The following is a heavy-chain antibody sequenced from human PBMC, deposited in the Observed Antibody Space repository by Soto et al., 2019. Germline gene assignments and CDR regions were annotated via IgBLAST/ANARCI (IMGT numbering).Heavy chain of an antibody. V-gene: IGHV3-53*01. Sequence: GGSLRLSCAASGFTVSSHYMSWVRQAPGKGLDWVSVIYGGGSTYYADSVKGRFTISRDNSKNTLYLQMNSLRAEDTAVYYCAREGYCSGGSCYQGWFDTWGQGTLVTVSS. CDR3: AREGYCSGGSCYQGWFDT. CDR2: IYGGGST. D-gene: IGHD2-15*01. J-gene: IGHJ5*02. CDR1: GFTVSSHY.